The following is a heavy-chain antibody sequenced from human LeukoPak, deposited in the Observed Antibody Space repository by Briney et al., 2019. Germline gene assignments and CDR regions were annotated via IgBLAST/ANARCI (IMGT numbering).Heavy chain of an antibody. CDR1: GGTFSSYA. D-gene: IGHD3-9*01. J-gene: IGHJ6*02. V-gene: IGHV1-69*13. CDR2: IIPIFGTA. Sequence: SVKVSCKASGGTFSSYAISWVRQAPGQGLEWMGGIIPIFGTANYAQKFHGRVTITADESTSTAYMELSSLRSEDTAVYYCARTDLTGYRLDVWGQGTTVTVSS. CDR3: ARTDLTGYRLDV.